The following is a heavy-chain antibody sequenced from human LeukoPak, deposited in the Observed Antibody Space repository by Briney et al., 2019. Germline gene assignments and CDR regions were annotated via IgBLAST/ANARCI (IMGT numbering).Heavy chain of an antibody. J-gene: IGHJ6*03. V-gene: IGHV3-21*01. D-gene: IGHD3-9*01. CDR2: ISSSSSYI. Sequence: GGSLRLSCAASGFTFSSYSMNWVRQAPGKGLEWVSSISSSSSYIYYADSLKGRFTISRDNAKNSLYLQMNSLRAEDTAVYYCARAGRYFDWLLGHYYYYYMDVWGKGTTVTISS. CDR1: GFTFSSYS. CDR3: ARAGRYFDWLLGHYYYYYMDV.